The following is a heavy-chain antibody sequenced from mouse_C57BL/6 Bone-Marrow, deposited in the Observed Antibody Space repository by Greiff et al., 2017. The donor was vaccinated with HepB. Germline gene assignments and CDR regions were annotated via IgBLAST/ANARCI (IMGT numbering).Heavy chain of an antibody. CDR3: ARGLYYYGSSYYFDY. CDR1: GYTFTGYW. J-gene: IGHJ2*01. CDR2: ILPGSGST. D-gene: IGHD1-1*01. V-gene: IGHV1-9*01. Sequence: QVQLQQSGAELTKPGASVKLSCKATGYTFTGYWIEWVKQRPGHGLEWIGEILPGSGSTNYNEKFKGKATFTADTSSNTAYMQLSSLTTEDSAIYYCARGLYYYGSSYYFDYWGQGTTLTVSS.